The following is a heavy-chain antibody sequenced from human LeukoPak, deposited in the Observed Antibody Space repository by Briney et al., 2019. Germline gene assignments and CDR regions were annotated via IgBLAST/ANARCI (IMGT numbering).Heavy chain of an antibody. CDR1: GGSISSYY. D-gene: IGHD4-17*01. CDR2: IYYSGST. CDR3: ARQEATVTNWFDP. V-gene: IGHV4-59*08. Sequence: SETLSLTCTASGGSISSYYWSWIRQPPGKGLEWIGYIYYSGSTNYNPSLKSRVTISVDTSKNQFSLKLSSVTAADTAVYYCARQEATVTNWFDPWGQGTLVTVSS. J-gene: IGHJ5*02.